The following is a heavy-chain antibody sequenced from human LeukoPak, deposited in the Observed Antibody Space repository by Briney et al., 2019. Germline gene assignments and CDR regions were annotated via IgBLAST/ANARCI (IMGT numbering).Heavy chain of an antibody. Sequence: GGSLRLSCAASGLLFSSYCMHWVRQAPGKGLEWLAVISGDGTNKYYADSVKGQFTISRDNSKNTLYLQMNSLRVEDTAVYYCARCRENDFWSGSPVDRWGQGTLVTVSS. J-gene: IGHJ5*02. CDR2: ISGDGTNK. V-gene: IGHV3-30-3*01. CDR1: GLLFSSYC. D-gene: IGHD3-3*01. CDR3: ARCRENDFWSGSPVDR.